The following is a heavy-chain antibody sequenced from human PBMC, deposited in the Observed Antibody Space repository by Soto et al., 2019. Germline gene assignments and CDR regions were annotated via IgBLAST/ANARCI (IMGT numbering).Heavy chain of an antibody. CDR1: GGSFSGYY. V-gene: IGHV4-34*01. J-gene: IGHJ4*02. CDR2: INHSGST. CDR3: GRGRATGTRNVNCLEY. D-gene: IGHD1-1*01. Sequence: SETRSRTCAVYGGSFSGYYWSWIRQPPGKGLEWIGAINHSGSTNYNPSLKRRVTISVDQTKNHYSLKLSSVTAAATAVYPCGRGRATGTRNVNCLEYWGQGTLVTVSS.